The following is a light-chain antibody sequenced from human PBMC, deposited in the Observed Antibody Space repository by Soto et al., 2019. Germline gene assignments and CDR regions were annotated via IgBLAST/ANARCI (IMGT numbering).Light chain of an antibody. CDR3: QQYNSYSRT. Sequence: DIQMTQSPSTLSASVGDRVTITCRARQSISSWLAWYQQKPGKAPKLLIYDASSLESGVPSRFSGSGSGTEFTLTISSLQPDEFATYYCQQYNSYSRTFGQGTKVEIK. V-gene: IGKV1-5*01. J-gene: IGKJ1*01. CDR2: DAS. CDR1: QSISSW.